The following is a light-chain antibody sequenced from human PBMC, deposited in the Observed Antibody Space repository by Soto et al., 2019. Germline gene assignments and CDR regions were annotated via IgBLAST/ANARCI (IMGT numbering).Light chain of an antibody. Sequence: DIQLTQSPSFLSASVGDRVSITCRASEDISSYLAWYQRKPGKVPKVLISGASTLQSGVPSSFSGSGSGTEFTLTISSLQPEDFATYYCQQVKRSPLTFGGGTKVEIK. V-gene: IGKV1-9*01. CDR1: EDISSY. J-gene: IGKJ4*01. CDR2: GAS. CDR3: QQVKRSPLT.